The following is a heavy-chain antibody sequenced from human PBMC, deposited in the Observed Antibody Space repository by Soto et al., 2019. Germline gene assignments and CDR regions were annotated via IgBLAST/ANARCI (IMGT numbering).Heavy chain of an antibody. CDR2: INPSDGSS. J-gene: IGHJ6*02. V-gene: IGHV1-46*01. CDR1: GYIFAKNY. D-gene: IGHD6-13*01. Sequence: QVQLVQSGAAAKKPGASVRISCKASGYIFAKNYMYWVRQAPGQGPEWMGLINPSDGSSINAQKFQGRLTITSDTSTGTVYMDLSGLRPEDTAVYFCARGQTIAAALSMDVWGQGTTVIVSS. CDR3: ARGQTIAAALSMDV.